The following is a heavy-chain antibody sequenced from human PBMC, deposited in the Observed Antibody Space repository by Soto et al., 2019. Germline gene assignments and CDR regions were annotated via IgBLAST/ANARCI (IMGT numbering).Heavy chain of an antibody. CDR2: IYHSGST. J-gene: IGHJ4*02. CDR3: ARGDYDILTGPPFDY. V-gene: IGHV4-4*02. Sequence: PPGKGLEWIGEIYHSGSTNYNPSLKSRVTISVDKSKNQFSLKLSSVTAADTAVYYCARGDYDILTGPPFDYWGQGTLVTVSS. D-gene: IGHD3-9*01.